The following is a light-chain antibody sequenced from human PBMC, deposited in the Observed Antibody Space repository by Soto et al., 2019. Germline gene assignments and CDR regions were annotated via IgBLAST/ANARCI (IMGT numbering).Light chain of an antibody. CDR1: SGHSSYA. CDR3: QTWGTGIPWV. J-gene: IGLJ3*02. V-gene: IGLV4-69*01. CDR2: LNSDGSH. Sequence: QPVLTQSPSASASLGASVKLTCTLSSGHSSYAIAWHQQQPEKGPRYLMKLNSDGSHSKGDGIPDRFSGSSSGAERYLTISSLQSEDEADCYCQTWGTGIPWVFGGGTKVTVL.